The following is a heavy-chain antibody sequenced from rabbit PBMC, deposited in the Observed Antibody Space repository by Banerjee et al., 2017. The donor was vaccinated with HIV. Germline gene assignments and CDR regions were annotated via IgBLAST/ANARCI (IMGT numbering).Heavy chain of an antibody. CDR3: VRDRVPTMTMVPLNL. D-gene: IGHD2-1*01. CDR2: IEPVFGRI. V-gene: IGHV1S45*01. CDR1: GFSFSSTHW. Sequence: VKPEGSLTLTCTASGFSFSSTHWICWVRQAPGKGLEWVGYIEPVFGRIYYATWVNGRFTISSHNAQNTLYLQLSSLTAADTATYFCVRDRVPTMTMVPLNLWGPGTLVTV. J-gene: IGHJ4*01.